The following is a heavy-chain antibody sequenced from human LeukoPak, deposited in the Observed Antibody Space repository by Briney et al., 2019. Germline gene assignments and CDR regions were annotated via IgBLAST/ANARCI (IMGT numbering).Heavy chain of an antibody. J-gene: IGHJ4*02. CDR3: ARDSGYSSSWAFDY. V-gene: IGHV3-66*01. CDR2: IYSGGST. CDR1: GVTVSSNY. Sequence: GGSLRLFCAASGVTVSSNYMSWVRQAPGKGLEWVSVIYSGGSTYYADSVKGRFTISRDNSKNTLYLQMNSLRAEDTAVYYCARDSGYSSSWAFDYWGQGTLVTVSS. D-gene: IGHD6-13*01.